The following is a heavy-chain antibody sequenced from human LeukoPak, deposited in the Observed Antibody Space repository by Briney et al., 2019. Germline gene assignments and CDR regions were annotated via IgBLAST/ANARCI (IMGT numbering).Heavy chain of an antibody. V-gene: IGHV3-7*01. Sequence: PGGCLRLSCAASGFTFSSYWVSWVRQAPGKGLEWVANIKQDGSEKYYVDSVKGRFTISRDNAKNSLYLQMNSLRAEDTAVYYCAREGGGYCSSTSCYLDYWGQGTLVTVSS. D-gene: IGHD2-2*01. CDR2: IKQDGSEK. J-gene: IGHJ4*02. CDR1: GFTFSSYW. CDR3: AREGGGYCSSTSCYLDY.